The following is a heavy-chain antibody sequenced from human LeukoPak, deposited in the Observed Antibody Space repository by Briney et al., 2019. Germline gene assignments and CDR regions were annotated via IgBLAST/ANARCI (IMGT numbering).Heavy chain of an antibody. J-gene: IGHJ4*02. V-gene: IGHV4-34*01. CDR1: GGSISSYY. D-gene: IGHD3-10*01. CDR3: ARGRGVDY. CDR2: INHSGST. Sequence: SETLSLTCTVSGGSISSYYWGWIRQPPGKGLEWIGEINHSGSTNYNPSLKSRVTISVDTSKNQFSLKLSSVTAADTAVYYCARGRGVDYWGQGTLVTVSS.